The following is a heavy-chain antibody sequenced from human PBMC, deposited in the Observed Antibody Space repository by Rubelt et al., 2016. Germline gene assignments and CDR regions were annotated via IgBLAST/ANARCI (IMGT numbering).Heavy chain of an antibody. J-gene: IGHJ4*02. CDR1: GFTFSSYG. D-gene: IGHD6-19*01. Sequence: QVQLVESGGGVVQPGGSLRLSCAASGFTFSSYGIHWVRQAPGKGLEWVTFINYDGSNKYYADSVKGRFTVSRDNSKNTLYLQMNSLRTEDTAVYDCAKIEVAGHSDYWGQGTLVTVSS. V-gene: IGHV3-30*02. CDR2: INYDGSNK. CDR3: AKIEVAGHSDY.